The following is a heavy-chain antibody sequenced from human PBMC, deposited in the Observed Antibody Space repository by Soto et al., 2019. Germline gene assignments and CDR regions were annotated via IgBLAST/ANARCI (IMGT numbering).Heavy chain of an antibody. CDR1: GDTFNFYT. CDR3: ATSFGSGYRAFDY. CDR2: IIPYLSVS. J-gene: IGHJ4*02. V-gene: IGHV1-69*02. Sequence: QVQLVQSGAEVKKPGSSLRVSCKASGDTFNFYTINWVRQAPGLGLEWLGRIIPYLSVSNYAQKFQGRVTXTXEXTTNTAYMEVRSLRSEDTAMYYCATSFGSGYRAFDYWGQGALVTVSS. D-gene: IGHD3-10*01.